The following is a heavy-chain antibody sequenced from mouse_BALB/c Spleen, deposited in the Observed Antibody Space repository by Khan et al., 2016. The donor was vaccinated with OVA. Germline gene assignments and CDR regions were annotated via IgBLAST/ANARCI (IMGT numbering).Heavy chain of an antibody. J-gene: IGHJ4*01. CDR3: SRFDGYYDAMDY. CDR2: IHYSGST. Sequence: VQLKESGPDLVKPSQSLSLTCNVTGYSITSDYSWHWIRQFPGTKLEWMGYIHYSGSTNYNPSLKSRISITRDTSKNQFFLQLNFVTTEDTSTYYCSRFDGYYDAMDYWGQGTSVTVSS. D-gene: IGHD2-3*01. CDR1: GYSITSDYS. V-gene: IGHV3-1*02.